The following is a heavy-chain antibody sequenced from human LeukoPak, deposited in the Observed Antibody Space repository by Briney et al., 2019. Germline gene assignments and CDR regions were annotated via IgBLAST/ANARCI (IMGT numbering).Heavy chain of an antibody. CDR1: GFTFSSYA. V-gene: IGHV3-30*01. D-gene: IGHD2-2*01. CDR2: ISYDGSNK. CDR3: VRAVAPGSKRVVPAAPYYMDV. J-gene: IGHJ6*03. Sequence: PGRSLRLSCAASGFTFSSYAMHWVRQAPGKGLEWVAVISYDGSNKYYADSVKGRFTISRDNSKNTLYLQMNSLRAEDTAVYYCVRAVAPGSKRVVPAAPYYMDVWGKGTTVTVSS.